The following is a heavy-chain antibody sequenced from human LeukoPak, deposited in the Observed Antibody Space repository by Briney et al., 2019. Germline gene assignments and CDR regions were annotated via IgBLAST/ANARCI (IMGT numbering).Heavy chain of an antibody. CDR2: IRSKAYGGTT. V-gene: IGHV3-49*03. CDR3: TRDMKCSGGSCHSDY. Sequence: PGGSLRLSCTASGFTFGDYAMSWFRQAPGKGLEWVGFIRSKAYGGTTEYAASVKGRFTISRDESKSIAYLQMNSLKTEDTAVYYCTRDMKCSGGSCHSDYWGQGTLVTVSS. J-gene: IGHJ4*02. CDR1: GFTFGDYA. D-gene: IGHD2-15*01.